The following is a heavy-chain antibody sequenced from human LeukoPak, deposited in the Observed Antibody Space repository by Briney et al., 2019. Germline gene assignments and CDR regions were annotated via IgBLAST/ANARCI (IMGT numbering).Heavy chain of an antibody. J-gene: IGHJ5*02. CDR3: ARDRVLRYFDWSFGWFDP. D-gene: IGHD3-9*01. CDR2: IYYSGST. V-gene: IGHV4-59*12. CDR1: GGSISSYY. Sequence: SETLSLTCTVSGGSISSYYWSWIRQPPGKGLEWIGYIYYSGSTNYNPSLKSRVTISIDTSKNQFSLKLSSVTAADTAVYYCARDRVLRYFDWSFGWFDPWGQGTLVTVSS.